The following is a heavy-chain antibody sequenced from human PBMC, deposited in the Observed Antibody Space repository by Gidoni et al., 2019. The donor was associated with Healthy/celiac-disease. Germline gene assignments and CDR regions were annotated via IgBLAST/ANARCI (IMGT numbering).Heavy chain of an antibody. Sequence: QLQLQESGPGLVKPSETLSLTCTVSGGSISSSSYYWGWIRQPPGKGLEWIGSIYYSGSTYYNPSLKSRVTISVDTSKNQFSLKLSSVTAADTAVYYCAREGLVTTFYFDYWGQGTLVTVSS. D-gene: IGHD4-17*01. CDR2: IYYSGST. CDR3: AREGLVTTFYFDY. V-gene: IGHV4-39*07. CDR1: GGSISSSSYY. J-gene: IGHJ4*02.